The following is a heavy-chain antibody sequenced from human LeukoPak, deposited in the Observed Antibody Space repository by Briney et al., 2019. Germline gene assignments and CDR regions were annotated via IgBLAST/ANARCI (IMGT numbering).Heavy chain of an antibody. V-gene: IGHV1-46*01. Sequence: ASVKVSCKASGYSFSTHWMHWVRQAPGQGLEWMGIINPSGGFTSYAQKLQGRVTVTRDMSTSTVYMELSNLRSEDTAVYYCARDYSGQWEQLTGWWIDPWGQGTLVIVSS. CDR3: ARDYSGQWEQLTGWWIDP. CDR1: GYSFSTHW. J-gene: IGHJ5*02. D-gene: IGHD1-26*01. CDR2: INPSGGFT.